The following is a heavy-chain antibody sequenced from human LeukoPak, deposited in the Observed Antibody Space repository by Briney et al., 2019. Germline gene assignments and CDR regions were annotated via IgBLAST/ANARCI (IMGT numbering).Heavy chain of an antibody. CDR3: ATRERYCTNGVCSLDY. CDR2: ISAYNGNT. J-gene: IGHJ4*02. CDR1: GYTFTSYG. Sequence: ASVKVSCKASGYTFTSYGISGVRQAPGQGLEWMGWISAYNGNTNYAQKLQGRVTMTTDTSTSTAYMELRSLRSDDTAVYYCATRERYCTNGVCSLDYWGQGALVTVSS. V-gene: IGHV1-18*01. D-gene: IGHD2-8*01.